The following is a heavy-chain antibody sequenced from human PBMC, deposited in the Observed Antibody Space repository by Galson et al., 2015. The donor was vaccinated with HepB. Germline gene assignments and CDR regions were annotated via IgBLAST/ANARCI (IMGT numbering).Heavy chain of an antibody. J-gene: IGHJ6*03. CDR2: IWFDGTKK. Sequence: SLRLSCAASGFTFSRYGMHWVRQAPGKGLEWVAVIWFDGTKKYYADSVKGRFTISRDNSKNTLYLQMNSLRAEDTAVYYCARVAYDFWSGYHQDYPSSRYSFYYYMDVWGKGTTVTVSS. D-gene: IGHD3-3*01. V-gene: IGHV3-33*01. CDR3: ARVAYDFWSGYHQDYPSSRYSFYYYMDV. CDR1: GFTFSRYG.